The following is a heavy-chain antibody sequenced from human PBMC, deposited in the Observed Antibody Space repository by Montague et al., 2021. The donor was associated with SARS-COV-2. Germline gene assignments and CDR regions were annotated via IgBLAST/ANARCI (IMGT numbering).Heavy chain of an antibody. Sequence: SLSLSFSASGFPFSSYAMHWVRQAPGKGLEWVAVISYDGSNKYYADSVKGRFTISRDNSKNTLYLQMNSLRAEDTAVYYCVSQLLFSFDYRGQGTLVTVSS. CDR3: VSQLLFSFDY. V-gene: IGHV3-30-3*01. CDR1: GFPFSSYA. J-gene: IGHJ4*02. D-gene: IGHD2-2*01. CDR2: ISYDGSNK.